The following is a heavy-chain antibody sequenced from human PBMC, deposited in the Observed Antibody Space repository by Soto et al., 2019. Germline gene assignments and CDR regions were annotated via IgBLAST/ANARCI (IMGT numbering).Heavy chain of an antibody. Sequence: EVQLVESGGGLIQPGGSLRLSCAASGFTVSSNYMSWVRQAPGKGLELVSVIYSGGSTYYADSVKGRFTISRDNSKNTLYLQMNSLRAEDTAVYYCAREGCSCGSCYGGGYWGQGTLVTVSS. J-gene: IGHJ4*02. CDR1: GFTVSSNY. CDR2: IYSGGST. V-gene: IGHV3-53*01. D-gene: IGHD2-15*01. CDR3: AREGCSCGSCYGGGY.